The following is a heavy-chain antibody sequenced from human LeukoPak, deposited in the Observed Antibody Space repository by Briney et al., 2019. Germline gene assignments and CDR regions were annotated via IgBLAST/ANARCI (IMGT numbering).Heavy chain of an antibody. Sequence: TLSLTCTVSGGSISSYYWSWIRQPPGKGLEWIGYIHYSGSTNYNPSLKSRVTILVDTSKNQFSLKLTSVNAADTAVYFCTRGTVTISYFDYWGQGTLVTVSS. V-gene: IGHV4-59*01. J-gene: IGHJ4*02. CDR2: IHYSGST. CDR1: GGSISSYY. CDR3: TRGTVTISYFDY. D-gene: IGHD4-17*01.